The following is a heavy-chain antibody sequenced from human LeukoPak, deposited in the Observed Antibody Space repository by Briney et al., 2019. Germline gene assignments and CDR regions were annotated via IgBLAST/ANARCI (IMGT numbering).Heavy chain of an antibody. CDR3: ARDGLWELSHDAFDI. J-gene: IGHJ3*02. D-gene: IGHD1-26*01. CDR2: ISSSSSYI. V-gene: IGHV3-21*01. CDR1: GLTFSSYR. Sequence: GGSLRLSCEASGLTFSSYRMNWVRKAPGKGLEWVSSISSSSSYIYYADSVKGRFTISRDNAKNSLYLQMNSLRAEDTAVYYCARDGLWELSHDAFDIWGQGSMVTVSS.